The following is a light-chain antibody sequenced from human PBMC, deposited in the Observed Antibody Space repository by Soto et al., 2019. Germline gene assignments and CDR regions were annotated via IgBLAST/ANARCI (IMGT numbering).Light chain of an antibody. Sequence: QSVLTQPPSASGTPGQRVTISCSGSSSNIGSNYVYWYQQLPGTAPKLLIYSNNQRPSGVPDRFSGSKSGTSASLAISGLRSEDEADYYCAAWDDSLSVLGVGGGTQLTVL. CDR2: SNN. CDR1: SSNIGSNY. J-gene: IGLJ2*01. V-gene: IGLV1-47*02. CDR3: AAWDDSLSVLG.